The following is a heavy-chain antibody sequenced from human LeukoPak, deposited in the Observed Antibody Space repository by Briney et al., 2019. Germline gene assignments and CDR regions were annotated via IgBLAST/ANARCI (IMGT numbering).Heavy chain of an antibody. Sequence: SETLSLTCTVSGGSISNSNYCWGWIRQPPGKGLEWIGNIYYSGSTYYNPSLKSRVTISVDTSKNQFSLKLSSVTAADTAVYYCARDRGTMVRGVPYYYMDVWGKGTTVTVSS. J-gene: IGHJ6*03. CDR3: ARDRGTMVRGVPYYYMDV. V-gene: IGHV4-39*07. D-gene: IGHD3-10*01. CDR1: GGSISNSNYC. CDR2: IYYSGST.